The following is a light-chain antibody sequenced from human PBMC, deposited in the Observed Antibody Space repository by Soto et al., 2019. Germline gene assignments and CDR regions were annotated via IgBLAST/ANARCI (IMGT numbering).Light chain of an antibody. CDR3: QQRSN. J-gene: IGKJ5*01. CDR1: QSVRSY. Sequence: EIVLTQSPATLSLSPGERATLSCRASQSVRSYLAWYQQKPGQAPSLLIYDASNRATGIPARFSGSGSGTDFTLTISSLEPEDFAVYYCQQRSNFGQGTRLEIK. CDR2: DAS. V-gene: IGKV3-11*01.